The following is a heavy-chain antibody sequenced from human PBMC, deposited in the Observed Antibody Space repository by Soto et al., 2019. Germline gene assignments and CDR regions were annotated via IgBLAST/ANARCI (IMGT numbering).Heavy chain of an antibody. V-gene: IGHV4-30-2*01. D-gene: IGHD6-13*01. CDR1: GGSISSGGYS. CDR2: IYHSGST. J-gene: IGHJ1*01. CDR3: ARRGGSSLPPGNEYFQH. Sequence: SETLSLTCAVSGGSISSGGYSWSWIRQPPGKGLEWIGYIYHSGSTYYNPSLKSRVTISVDRSKNQFSLKLSSVNAADTAVYYCARRGGSSLPPGNEYFQHWGQGTLVTVSS.